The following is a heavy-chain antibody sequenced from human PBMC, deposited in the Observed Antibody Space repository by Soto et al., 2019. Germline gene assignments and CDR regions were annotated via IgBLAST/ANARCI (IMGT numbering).Heavy chain of an antibody. CDR1: GYTFTSYG. CDR2: ISPLKGRT. D-gene: IGHD4-17*01. V-gene: IGHV1-18*04. CDR3: AMDYGDRPEYFKH. J-gene: IGHJ1*01. Sequence: QVQLVQSGPDLKRPGASMKVSCKASGYTFTSYGISWVRQAPGHGLEWMAWISPLKGRTQYSQKAQGRVTLSTDTSSNTAYMEMTTLRVDVTAVYYCAMDYGDRPEYFKHWGQGTLVTVS.